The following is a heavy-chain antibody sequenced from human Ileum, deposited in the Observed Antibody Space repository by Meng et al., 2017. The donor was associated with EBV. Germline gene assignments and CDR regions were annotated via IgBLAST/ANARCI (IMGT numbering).Heavy chain of an antibody. CDR1: GGSITSYSYY. D-gene: IGHD2-21*02. Sequence: KESDPGLVKPSETLSPPCSFPGGSITSYSYYWGWIRQPPGKGLEWIATIYHTGSTYYNPSLKSRVTISVDTSKNEFSLKVTSVTAADTALYYCARRDTAWFDPWGRGTLVTVSS. CDR3: ARRDTAWFDP. CDR2: IYHTGST. J-gene: IGHJ5*02. V-gene: IGHV4-39*01.